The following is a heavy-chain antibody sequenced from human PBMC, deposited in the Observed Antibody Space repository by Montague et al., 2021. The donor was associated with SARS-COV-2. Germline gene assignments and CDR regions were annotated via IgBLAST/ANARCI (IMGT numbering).Heavy chain of an antibody. J-gene: IGHJ6*02. CDR3: ARDLGGIDV. V-gene: IGHV4-34*09. D-gene: IGHD3-10*01. CDR2: INQGGAP. Sequence: TLSLTCAVSRGSFSNYYWTWIRQSPGKGLEWIGEINQGGAPNYTPSLKSRVTISLDTSKKQISLKLNSATAADTALYYCARDLGGIDVWGQGTTVIVSS. CDR1: RGSFSNYY.